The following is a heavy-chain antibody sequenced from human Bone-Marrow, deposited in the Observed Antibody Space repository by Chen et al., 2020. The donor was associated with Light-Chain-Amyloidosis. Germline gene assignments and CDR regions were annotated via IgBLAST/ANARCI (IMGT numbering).Heavy chain of an antibody. CDR2: IYPDDSDA. CDR3: ARRRDGYNFDY. J-gene: IGHJ4*02. V-gene: IGHV5-51*01. D-gene: IGHD5-12*01. Sequence: EVQLEQSGPEVKKPGESQKISCKGAGYTFPNYWIGWVRQMPGKGLEWMGVIYPDDSDARYSQSFEGQVTISADKSITTAYLQWRSLKASDTAMYYCARRRDGYNFDYWGQGTLVTVSS. CDR1: GYTFPNYW.